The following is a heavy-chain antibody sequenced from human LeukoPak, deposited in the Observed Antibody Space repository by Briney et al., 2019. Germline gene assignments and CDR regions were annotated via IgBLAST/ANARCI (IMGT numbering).Heavy chain of an antibody. V-gene: IGHV3-7*01. D-gene: IGHD6-19*01. CDR3: ARSTSIAVAGPPLGGFDY. CDR1: GFTFSDYY. J-gene: IGHJ4*02. Sequence: GGSLRLSCAASGFTFSDYYMSWIRQAPGKGLEWVANIKQDGSEKYYVDSVKGRFTISRDNAKNSLYLQMNSLRAEDTALYNCARSTSIAVAGPPLGGFDYWGQGTLVTVSS. CDR2: IKQDGSEK.